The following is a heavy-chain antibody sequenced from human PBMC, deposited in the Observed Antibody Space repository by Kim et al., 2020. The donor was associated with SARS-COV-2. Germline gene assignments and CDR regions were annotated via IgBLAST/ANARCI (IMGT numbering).Heavy chain of an antibody. V-gene: IGHV4-59*08. CDR2: IYYSGST. CDR3: ARLVTFYGMDV. J-gene: IGHJ6*02. CDR1: GGSISSYY. Sequence: SETLSLTCTVSGGSISSYYWSWIRQPPGKGLEWIGYIYYSGSTNYNPSLKSRVTISVDTSKNQFSLKLSSVTAADTAVYYCARLVTFYGMDVWGQGTTVT.